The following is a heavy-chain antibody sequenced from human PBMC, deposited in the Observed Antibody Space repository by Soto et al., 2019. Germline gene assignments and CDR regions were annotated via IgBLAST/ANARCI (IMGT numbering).Heavy chain of an antibody. V-gene: IGHV4-39*01. CDR2: IYYSGST. CDR3: ARLTTLDYGDYWVDY. J-gene: IGHJ4*02. D-gene: IGHD4-17*01. CDR1: GGSIISSSYY. Sequence: ETLSLTCTVSGGSIISSSYYWGWIRQPPGKGLEWIGSIYYSGSTYYNPSLKSRVTISVDTSKNPFSLKLSSVTAADTAVYYCARLTTLDYGDYWVDYWGQGTLVTVSS.